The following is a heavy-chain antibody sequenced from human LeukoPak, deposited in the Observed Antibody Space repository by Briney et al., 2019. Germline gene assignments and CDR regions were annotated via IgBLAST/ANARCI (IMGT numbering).Heavy chain of an antibody. D-gene: IGHD3-22*01. CDR1: GFTFSSYA. Sequence: GRSLRLSCAASGFTFSSYAMHWVRQAPGKGLEWVAVISYDGSNKYYADSVKGRFTISRDNSKNTLYLQMNSLRAEDTAVYYCARDSFVPTMIVVVITTGGAFDIWGQGTMVTVSS. V-gene: IGHV3-30-3*01. CDR2: ISYDGSNK. CDR3: ARDSFVPTMIVVVITTGGAFDI. J-gene: IGHJ3*02.